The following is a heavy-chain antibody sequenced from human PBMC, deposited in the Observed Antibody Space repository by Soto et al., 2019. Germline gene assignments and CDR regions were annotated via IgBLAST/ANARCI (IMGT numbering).Heavy chain of an antibody. CDR3: AKEAQSGFSYFDY. D-gene: IGHD3-22*01. V-gene: IGHV3-23*01. CDR1: GFTFSSYA. J-gene: IGHJ4*01. CDR2: ISGSGGST. Sequence: GGSLRLSCAASGFTFSSYAMSWVRQAPGKGLEWVSAISGSGGSTYYTDSVKGRFTVSRDNSRNTLYMEMNSLRAEDTAVYHCAKEAQSGFSYFDYWGPGALVTVSS.